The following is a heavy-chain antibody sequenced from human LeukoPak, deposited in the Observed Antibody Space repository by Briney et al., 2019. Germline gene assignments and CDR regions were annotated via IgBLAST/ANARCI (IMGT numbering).Heavy chain of an antibody. CDR1: GYTFVTSS. CDR3: TRVRDSSNWWGALDI. Sequence: ASVKVSCKASGYTFVTSSISWVRQAPGQRLEWMGWISPSSGNTYYAQNLQGRVTMTTDTSTSTAYMELRSLRPDDTAVYYCTRVRDSSNWWGALDIWGQGTVVTVSS. V-gene: IGHV1-18*04. D-gene: IGHD6-13*01. CDR2: ISPSSGNT. J-gene: IGHJ3*02.